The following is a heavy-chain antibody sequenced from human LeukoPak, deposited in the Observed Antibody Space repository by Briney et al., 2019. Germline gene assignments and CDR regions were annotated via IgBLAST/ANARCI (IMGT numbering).Heavy chain of an antibody. CDR3: ASCGGSCYWVR. CDR1: GFTFSSYE. J-gene: IGHJ4*02. Sequence: GGSLRLSCAASGFTFSSYEMSWVRQAPGKGLEWVSYISSSGSTTYYADSVKGRFTISRDNAKNSLYLQMNSLRAEDTAVYYCASCGGSCYWVRWGQGTLVTVSS. D-gene: IGHD2-15*01. CDR2: ISSSGSTT. V-gene: IGHV3-48*03.